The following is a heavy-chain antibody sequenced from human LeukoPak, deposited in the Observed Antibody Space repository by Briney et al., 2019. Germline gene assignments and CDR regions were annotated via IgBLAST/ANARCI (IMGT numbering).Heavy chain of an antibody. J-gene: IGHJ4*02. V-gene: IGHV3-21*01. CDR1: GFTFSSYS. CDR3: ARVKSDYGDYDY. D-gene: IGHD4-17*01. Sequence: GGSLRLSCAASGFTFSSYSMNWVRQAPGKGLEWVSSISSSSSYIYYADSVKGRFTNSRDNAKNSLYLQMNSLRAEDTAVYYCARVKSDYGDYDYWGQGTLVTVSS. CDR2: ISSSSSYI.